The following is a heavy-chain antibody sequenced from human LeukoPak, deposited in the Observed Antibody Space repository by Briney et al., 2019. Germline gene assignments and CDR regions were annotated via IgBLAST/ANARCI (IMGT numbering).Heavy chain of an antibody. CDR1: GSTFSSYW. CDR2: ISGSGLST. V-gene: IGHV3-23*01. CDR3: AKHKGTLLGATDY. D-gene: IGHD1-26*01. Sequence: PGGSLRLSCTDSGSTFSSYWMNWVRQAPGKGLVWVSAISGSGLSTYSADSVKGRFTISRDNSKNTLYLQMNSLRAEDTAVYYCAKHKGTLLGATDYWGQGTLVTVSS. J-gene: IGHJ4*02.